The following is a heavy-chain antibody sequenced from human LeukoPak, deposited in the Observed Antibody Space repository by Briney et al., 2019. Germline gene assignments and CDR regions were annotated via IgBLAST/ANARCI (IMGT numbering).Heavy chain of an antibody. V-gene: IGHV4-59*01. J-gene: IGHJ6*03. CDR2: IYNSGST. Sequence: SETLSLTCSVSGGSISSYYWSWIRQSPGKGLEWIGYIYNSGSTNYNPSLKSRVTISVDTSKNQFSLKLSSVTAADTAVYYCARGWGSSEYYYMDVWGKGTTVTVSS. D-gene: IGHD2-2*01. CDR3: ARGWGSSEYYYMDV. CDR1: GGSISSYY.